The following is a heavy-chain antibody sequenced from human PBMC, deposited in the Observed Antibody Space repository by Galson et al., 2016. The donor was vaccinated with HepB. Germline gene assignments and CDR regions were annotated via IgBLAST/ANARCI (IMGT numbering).Heavy chain of an antibody. CDR2: LYRGGST. D-gene: IGHD2-21*01. J-gene: IGHJ2*01. CDR1: EFTVISNY. V-gene: IGHV3-53*01. Sequence: SLRLSCAASEFTVISNYMTWVRQAPGGGLEWVSSLYRGGSTFYEDSGQGRFTISRDNSKNTLYLQMNSLTAEDTAVYYCARVIPRYWYFDLWGRGTLVTVSS. CDR3: ARVIPRYWYFDL.